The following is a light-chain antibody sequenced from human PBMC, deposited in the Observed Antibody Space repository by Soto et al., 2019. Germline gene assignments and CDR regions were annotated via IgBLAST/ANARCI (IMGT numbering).Light chain of an antibody. CDR2: GAS. V-gene: IGKV3-15*01. Sequence: EIVMTQSPATLSVSPGERATLSCRASQSVSSNLAWYQQKPGQAPRLLIYGASTRATGIPARFSGSGSGTEFTLTISSLQSKDFAVYYCQQYNNWPPTFGQGTKVVIK. CDR3: QQYNNWPPT. CDR1: QSVSSN. J-gene: IGKJ1*01.